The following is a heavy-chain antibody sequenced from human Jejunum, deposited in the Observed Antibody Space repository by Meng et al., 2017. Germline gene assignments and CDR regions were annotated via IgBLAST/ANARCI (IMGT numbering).Heavy chain of an antibody. D-gene: IGHD3-22*01. CDR3: ARDYYDSSGVNWLDP. CDR1: GGSISSSGYY. Sequence: QQQASGPGLCKPSETLSLTCSVSGGSISSSGYYWGWIRQPPGKGLEWIGNIYSGGRTYYNPSLKSRVTISIDTSKNQFSLSLTSVTAADTALYFCARDYYDSSGVNWLDPWGQGTLVTVSS. V-gene: IGHV4-39*07. J-gene: IGHJ5*02. CDR2: IYSGGRT.